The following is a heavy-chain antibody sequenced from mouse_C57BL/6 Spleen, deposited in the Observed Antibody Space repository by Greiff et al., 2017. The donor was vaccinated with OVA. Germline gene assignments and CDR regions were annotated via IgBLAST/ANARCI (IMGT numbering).Heavy chain of an antibody. J-gene: IGHJ2*01. CDR3: ARMEN. CDR1: GYTFTSYW. CDR2: IDPSDSYT. Sequence: QVQLQQPGAELVMPGASVKLSCKASGYTFTSYWMHWVKQRPGQGLEWIGEIDPSDSYTNYNQKFKGKSTLTVDKTSSTAYMQLSRLTSEDSAVYYCARMENGGKGTTLTVST. V-gene: IGHV1-69*01.